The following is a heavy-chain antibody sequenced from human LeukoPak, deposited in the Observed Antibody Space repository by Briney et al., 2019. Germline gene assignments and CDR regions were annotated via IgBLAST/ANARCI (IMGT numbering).Heavy chain of an antibody. J-gene: IGHJ6*02. Sequence: SETLSLTCTVSGDSINSDGCYWSWVRQPPGKGLEWHGYIYYSGSTNYNPSLKSRVIISVDTYKNQFSLKLSSVTAADTAVYYCARDRPSDGYSYGYYSSDYYYGMDVWGQGTTVTVYS. CDR1: GDSINSDGCY. V-gene: IGHV4-61*08. CDR3: ARDRPSDGYSYGYYSSDYYYGMDV. CDR2: IYYSGST. D-gene: IGHD5-18*01.